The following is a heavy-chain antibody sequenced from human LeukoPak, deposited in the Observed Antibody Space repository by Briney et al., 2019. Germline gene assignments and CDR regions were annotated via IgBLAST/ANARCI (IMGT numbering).Heavy chain of an antibody. CDR1: GGSISSYY. J-gene: IGHJ3*02. Sequence: PSETLSLTCTVSGGSISSYYWSWIRQPPGKGLEWIGYIYYSGSTNYKPSLKSRVTISVDTSKNQFSLKLSSVTAADTAVYYCARVKVAAAAAGGAFDIWGQGTMVTVSS. D-gene: IGHD6-13*01. V-gene: IGHV4-59*12. CDR3: ARVKVAAAAAGGAFDI. CDR2: IYYSGST.